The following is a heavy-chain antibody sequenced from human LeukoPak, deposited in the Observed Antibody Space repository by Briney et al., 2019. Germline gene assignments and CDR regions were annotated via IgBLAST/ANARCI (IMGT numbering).Heavy chain of an antibody. Sequence: SETLSLTCTVSGGSINSYYWGWLRQPAEKGLEWIGRIYSSGNTMYSPSRKSRVTMLIDTSKNQFSLRLSSVTAADTALYYCARGQLRFWDYWGQGTLVTVSS. J-gene: IGHJ4*02. CDR3: ARGQLRFWDY. V-gene: IGHV4-4*07. CDR2: IYSSGNT. D-gene: IGHD3-3*01. CDR1: GGSINSYY.